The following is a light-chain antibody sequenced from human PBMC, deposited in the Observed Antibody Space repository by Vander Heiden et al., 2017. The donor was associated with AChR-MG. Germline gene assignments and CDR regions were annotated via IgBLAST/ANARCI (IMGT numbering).Light chain of an antibody. CDR3: SSDTSSSTPE. CDR1: GSDVGGYNY. V-gene: IGLV2-14*01. Sequence: QPALTQPAPVSGSPGQSIPISCTGTGSDVGGYNYVSWYQQHPGKTPNLMMYDDSNRPSGVSNRVSGSKSGNTASLTISGLQAEDEDDYYCSSDTSSSTPEFGGGTKLTGL. CDR2: DDS. J-gene: IGLJ2*01.